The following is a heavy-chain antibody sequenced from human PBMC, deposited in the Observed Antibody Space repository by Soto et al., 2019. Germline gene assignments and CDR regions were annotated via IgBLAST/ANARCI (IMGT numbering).Heavy chain of an antibody. J-gene: IGHJ4*02. CDR2: ISYRVDT. CDR3: ARVAGVAYCGGDCYHFDY. CDR1: GDSFSSDDYY. D-gene: IGHD2-21*02. Sequence: SETLSLTCTVSGDSFSSDDYYWSWIRQPPGKGLEWIGYISYRVDTYYSPSLKSRVTMLIDTSKNQFSLNVSSVTAADTAVYYCARVAGVAYCGGDCYHFDYWGQGTLVTVSS. V-gene: IGHV4-30-4*01.